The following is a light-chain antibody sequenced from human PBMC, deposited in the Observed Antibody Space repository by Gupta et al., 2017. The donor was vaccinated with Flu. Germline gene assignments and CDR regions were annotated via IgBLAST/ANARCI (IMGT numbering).Light chain of an antibody. Sequence: EIVMTQSPATLSVSPGERATLSCRASQSISSKLAWYQQKPGQSPRLLIYGASTRATGIPARFSGSGSGTEFTLTISSRQSEDFAVYYCQQYNNWPPGTFGQGTXVEIK. V-gene: IGKV3-15*01. CDR3: QQYNNWPPGT. CDR1: QSISSK. CDR2: GAS. J-gene: IGKJ1*01.